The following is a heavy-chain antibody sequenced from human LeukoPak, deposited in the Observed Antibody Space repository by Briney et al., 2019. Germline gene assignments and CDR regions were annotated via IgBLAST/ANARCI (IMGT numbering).Heavy chain of an antibody. D-gene: IGHD2-15*01. CDR3: ARVEDCSGGSCYSGH. Sequence: GGSLRLSCAASGFTFSSYSMNWARQAPGKGLEWVSSISSSSSYIYYADSVKGRFTISRDNAKNSLYLQMNSLRAEDTAVYYCARVEDCSGGSCYSGHWGQGTLVTVSS. CDR1: GFTFSSYS. V-gene: IGHV3-21*01. CDR2: ISSSSSYI. J-gene: IGHJ4*02.